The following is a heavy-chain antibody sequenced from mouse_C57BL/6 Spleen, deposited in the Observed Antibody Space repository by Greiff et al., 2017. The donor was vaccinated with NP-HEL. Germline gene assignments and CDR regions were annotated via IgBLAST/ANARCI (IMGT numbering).Heavy chain of an antibody. CDR2: IYPGGGYT. D-gene: IGHD1-1*01. J-gene: IGHJ2*01. Sequence: VQLQQSGAELVRPGTSVKMSCKASGYTFTNYWIGWAKQRPGHGLEWIGDIYPGGGYTNYNEKFKGKATLTADKSSSTAYMQFSSLTSEDSAIYYCARRATVVATPYYFDYWGQGTTLTVSS. CDR3: ARRATVVATPYYFDY. V-gene: IGHV1-63*01. CDR1: GYTFTNYW.